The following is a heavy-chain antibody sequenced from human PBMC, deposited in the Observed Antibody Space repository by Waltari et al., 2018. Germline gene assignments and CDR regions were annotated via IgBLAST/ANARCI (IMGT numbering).Heavy chain of an antibody. CDR1: GFPFVSNY. CDR2: IFCDGRT. J-gene: IGHJ4*02. V-gene: IGHV3-53*01. CDR3: ARDSRGGLFFDY. Sequence: EVQLVESGGGFIQSGGSLGLPCAASGFPFVSNYMSWVRQAPGRGLEWVSVIFCDGRTYYADSVKGRFTISRDNSKNTLYLQINSLRAEDTAVYYCARDSRGGLFFDYWGQGTLVTVSS.